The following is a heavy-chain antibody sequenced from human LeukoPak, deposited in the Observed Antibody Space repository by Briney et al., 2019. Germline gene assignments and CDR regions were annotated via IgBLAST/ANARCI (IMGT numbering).Heavy chain of an antibody. V-gene: IGHV1-2*06. CDR3: ARAAYYYDGSGYYLGD. CDR1: GYTFTSYA. CDR2: INPNSGGT. Sequence: ASVKVSCKASGYTFTSYAMHWVRQAPGQRLEWMGRINPNSGGTNYAQKFQARVTMTRDTSISTAYMELSRLRSDDTALYYCARAAYYYDGSGYYLGDWGQGTLVTVSS. D-gene: IGHD3-22*01. J-gene: IGHJ4*02.